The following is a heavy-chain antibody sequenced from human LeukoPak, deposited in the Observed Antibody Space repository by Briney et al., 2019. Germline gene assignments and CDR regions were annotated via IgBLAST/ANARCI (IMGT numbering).Heavy chain of an antibody. CDR3: ARGVPGYAFDI. CDR1: GFSLSTSGVG. CDR2: IYWNDDK. J-gene: IGHJ3*02. D-gene: IGHD2-8*01. V-gene: IGHV2-5*01. Sequence: ESGPTLLKPTPTLTLTCTFSGFSLSTSGVGVGWIRQPPVKALEWLALIYWNDDKSYCPSLRGRLTITKDTSKNQVVFTMTNMDPVDTATYYCARGVPGYAFDIWGQGTMVTVSS.